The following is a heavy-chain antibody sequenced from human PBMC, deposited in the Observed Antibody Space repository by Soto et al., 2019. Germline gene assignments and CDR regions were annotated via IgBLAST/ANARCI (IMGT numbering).Heavy chain of an antibody. CDR1: GFTFSSYS. CDR3: ARSGYYYSSRVSY. D-gene: IGHD3-22*01. J-gene: IGHJ4*02. V-gene: IGHV3-48*01. CDR2: ISSSSSTI. Sequence: SLRLSCAASGFTFSSYSMNWVRQAPGKGLEWVSYISSSSSTIYYADSVKGRFTISRDNAKNSLYLQMNSLRAADTAVYYCARSGYYYSSRVSYWGQGTLVTVSS.